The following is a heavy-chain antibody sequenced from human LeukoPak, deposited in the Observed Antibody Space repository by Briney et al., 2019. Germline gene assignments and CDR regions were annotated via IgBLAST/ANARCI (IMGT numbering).Heavy chain of an antibody. V-gene: IGHV3-30-3*01. J-gene: IGHJ4*02. CDR3: ARGQYYYDPSGYYADY. CDR1: GFTFSIYA. D-gene: IGHD3-22*01. CDR2: ISYDGSNK. Sequence: GGSLRLSCAGSGFTFSIYAMHWVRQAPGKGLEWVAVISYDGSNKYYADSVKGRFTISRDNSKNTLYLQMNSLRAEDTAVYYCARGQYYYDPSGYYADYWGQGTLVTVSS.